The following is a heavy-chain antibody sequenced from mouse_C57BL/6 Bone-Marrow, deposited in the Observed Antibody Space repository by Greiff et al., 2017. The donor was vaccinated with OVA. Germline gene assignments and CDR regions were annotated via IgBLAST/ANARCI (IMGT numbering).Heavy chain of an antibody. D-gene: IGHD2-1*01. CDR2: INSDGGST. V-gene: IGHV5-2*01. CDR3: ARQGGNYPFGYWYFDV. J-gene: IGHJ1*03. Sequence: EVKLQESGGGLVQPGESLKLSCESNEYEFPSHDMSWVRKTPEKRLELVAAINSDGGSTYYPDTMERRFIISRDNTKKTLYLQMSSLRSEDTALYYCARQGGNYPFGYWYFDVWGTGTTVTVSS. CDR1: EYEFPSHD.